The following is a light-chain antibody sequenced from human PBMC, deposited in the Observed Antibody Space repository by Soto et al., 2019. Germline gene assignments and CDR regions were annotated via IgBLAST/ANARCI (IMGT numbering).Light chain of an antibody. CDR1: QSVGSN. CDR2: GES. CDR3: QQYSNWPFT. V-gene: IGKV3-15*01. J-gene: IGKJ2*01. Sequence: EIVMTQSPATLSVSPGERVTLSCRACQSVGSNLAWYQQKPGQVPRLLIYGESSRATGIPTTFSGSGSGAEFTLTISSLQSEDFAIYYCQQYSNWPFTFGQGTKLEIK.